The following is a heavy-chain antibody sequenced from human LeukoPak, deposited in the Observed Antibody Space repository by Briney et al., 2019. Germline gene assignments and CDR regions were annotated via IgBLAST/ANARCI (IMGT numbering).Heavy chain of an antibody. V-gene: IGHV4-38-2*02. CDR2: IYHSGST. CDR3: ARYCGGDCFMTRAFDI. D-gene: IGHD2-21*01. Sequence: SETLSLTCTVSGYSISSGYYWGWIRQPPGKGLEWIGSIYHSGSTYYNPSLKSRVTISVDTSKNQFSLKLSSVTAADTAVYYCARYCGGDCFMTRAFDIWGQGTMVTVSS. CDR1: GYSISSGYY. J-gene: IGHJ3*02.